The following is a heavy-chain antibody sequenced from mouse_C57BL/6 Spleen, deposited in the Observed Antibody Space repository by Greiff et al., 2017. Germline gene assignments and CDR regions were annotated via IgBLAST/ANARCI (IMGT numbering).Heavy chain of an antibody. Sequence: VQLQQSGPELVKPGASVKMSCKASGYTFTDYNMHWVKQSHGKSLEWIGYINPNNGGTSYNQKFKGKATLTVNKSSSTAYMELRSLTSEDSAVYYCARFYYDYDGFDYWGQDTTLTVSS. J-gene: IGHJ2*01. CDR2: INPNNGGT. CDR1: GYTFTDYN. V-gene: IGHV1-22*01. CDR3: ARFYYDYDGFDY. D-gene: IGHD2-4*01.